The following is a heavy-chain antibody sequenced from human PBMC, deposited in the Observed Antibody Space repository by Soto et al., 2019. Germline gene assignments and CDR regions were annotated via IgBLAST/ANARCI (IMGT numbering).Heavy chain of an antibody. CDR2: IYYSGST. J-gene: IGHJ6*03. CDR3: ARQSVVVAATRSYYMDV. D-gene: IGHD2-15*01. Sequence: SETLSLTCTVSGGSISSYYWSWIRQPPGKGLEWIGYIYYSGSTNYNPSLKSRVTISVDTSKNQFSLKLSSVTAADTAVYYCARQSVVVAATRSYYMDVWGKGTTVTVSS. CDR1: GGSISSYY. V-gene: IGHV4-59*08.